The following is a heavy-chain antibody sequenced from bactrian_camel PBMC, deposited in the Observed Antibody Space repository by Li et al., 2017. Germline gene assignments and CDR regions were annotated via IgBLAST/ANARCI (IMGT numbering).Heavy chain of an antibody. J-gene: IGHJ4*01. CDR1: EFTGSSYC. CDR3: AAGWSYGVGTLLRRHYNY. CDR2: IATGSGNT. V-gene: IGHV3S1*01. D-gene: IGHD5*01. Sequence: VQLVESGGGSVQVGASLRLSCEISEFTGSSYCIGWFRQAPGKEREGVARIATGSGNTYYADSVKGRFTISQDNAKKTTYLQMDQLRTEDTAIYYCAAGWSYGVGTLLRRHYNYWGQGTQVTVS.